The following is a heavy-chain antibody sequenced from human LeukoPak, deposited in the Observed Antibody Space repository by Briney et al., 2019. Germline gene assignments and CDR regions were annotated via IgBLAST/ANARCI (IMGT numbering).Heavy chain of an antibody. Sequence: GGSLRLSCAASGFTFSSYEMNWVRQAPGKGLEWVSYISGSGSTIYYADSVKGRFTISRDNAKNSLYLQMSSLRAEDTAVYYCARGSSSSWYYWGQGTQVTVSS. J-gene: IGHJ4*02. CDR2: ISGSGSTI. D-gene: IGHD6-13*01. CDR1: GFTFSSYE. CDR3: ARGSSSSWYY. V-gene: IGHV3-48*03.